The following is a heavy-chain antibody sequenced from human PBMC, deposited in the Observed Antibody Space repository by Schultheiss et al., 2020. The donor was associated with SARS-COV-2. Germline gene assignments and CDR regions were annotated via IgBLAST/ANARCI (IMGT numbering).Heavy chain of an antibody. CDR2: ISGSSGSM. CDR1: GFTFSDHY. D-gene: IGHD1-1*01. J-gene: IGHJ4*02. Sequence: GGSLRLSCAASGFTFSDHYMDWVRQAPGKGLECVSSISGSSGSMYYTDSVQGRFTISRDNFKNTLYLQMNSLRADDTALYYCAKDQLGYDWNDVPPYYFDSWGQGILVTVSS. V-gene: IGHV3-23*01. CDR3: AKDQLGYDWNDVPPYYFDS.